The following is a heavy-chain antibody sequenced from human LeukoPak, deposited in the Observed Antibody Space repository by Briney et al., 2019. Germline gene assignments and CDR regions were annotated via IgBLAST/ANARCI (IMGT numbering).Heavy chain of an antibody. D-gene: IGHD4-11*01. V-gene: IGHV3-33*03. CDR1: GFTFSSYG. Sequence: PGRSLRLSCAASGFTFSSYGMHWVRQAPGKGLEWVAVIWYDGSNKYYADSVKGRFTISRDNAKNSLYLQMNSLRAEDTAVYYCATSGYSNIDYWGQGTLVTVSS. J-gene: IGHJ4*02. CDR2: IWYDGSNK. CDR3: ATSGYSNIDY.